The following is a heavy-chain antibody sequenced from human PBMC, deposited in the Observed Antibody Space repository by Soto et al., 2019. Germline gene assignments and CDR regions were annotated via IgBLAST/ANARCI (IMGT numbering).Heavy chain of an antibody. CDR2: LYDVDGS. D-gene: IGHD1-1*01. J-gene: IGHJ3*01. CDR1: GLTISGKKY. V-gene: IGHV3-53*01. CDR3: ATWHEREHAYDV. Sequence: DVPLVESGGGLIQPGESLRLSCAAFGLTISGKKYVAWVRQAPGKGLEWVSALYDVDGSFYADSVKGRFTTSSDSSKTTVYLQMNDQRPDDTAVYYCATWHEREHAYDVWGQGTTVTVSS.